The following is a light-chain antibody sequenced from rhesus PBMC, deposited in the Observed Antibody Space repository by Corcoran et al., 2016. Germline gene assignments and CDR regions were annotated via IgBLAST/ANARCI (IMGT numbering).Light chain of an antibody. J-gene: IGKJ4*01. CDR3: VQPISFPPT. V-gene: IGKV2-72*01. CDR2: GGS. CDR1: HSLLHRNGITY. Sequence: DIVMTQTPLSLSITPGEQASIYCRTSHSLLHRNGITYLHWYLQKPGQSPQLLIYGGSNRSSGVPDRVSCSGSGTDFTLKINKMEAEDFGFYYCVQPISFPPTFGEWTKVDIE.